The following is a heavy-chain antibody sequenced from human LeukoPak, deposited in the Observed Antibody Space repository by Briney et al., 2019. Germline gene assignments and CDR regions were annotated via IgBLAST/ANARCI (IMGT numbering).Heavy chain of an antibody. J-gene: IGHJ4*02. CDR3: ARDRYYYDSSGYHGAYFDY. CDR2: IYYSGST. CDR1: GGSISSGDDY. Sequence: PSQTLSLTCTVSGGSISSGDDYWSWIRQPPGKGLEWIGYIYYSGSTYYNPSLKSRVTISVDTSKNQFSLKLSSVTAADTAVYYCARDRYYYDSSGYHGAYFDYWGQGTLVTVSS. D-gene: IGHD3-22*01. V-gene: IGHV4-30-4*08.